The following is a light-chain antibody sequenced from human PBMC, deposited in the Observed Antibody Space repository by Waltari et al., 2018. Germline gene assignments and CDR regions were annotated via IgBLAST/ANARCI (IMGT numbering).Light chain of an antibody. CDR3: QQYYDWPPVT. CDR2: DAS. Sequence: EIVMTQSPATLSVSPGEGATLSCRASQSVSSNLAWYQQKPGQAPRLLIADASTRATGIPARFSGSGSGTEFTLTISSMQSEDFAVYYCQQYYDWPPVTFGGGTKVEIK. CDR1: QSVSSN. V-gene: IGKV3D-15*01. J-gene: IGKJ4*01.